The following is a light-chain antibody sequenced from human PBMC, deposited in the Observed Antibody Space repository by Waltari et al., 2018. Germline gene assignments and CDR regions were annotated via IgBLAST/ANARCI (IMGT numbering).Light chain of an antibody. J-gene: IGLJ3*02. CDR2: GNT. Sequence: QSVLTQPPSVSGAPGQRVTIPCTGSSSNIGAGDDVHWYQQLPGTAPKRLIYGNTNRHPGLPDRFSGSKSGTSASLSITGLQAEDEADYYCQSYDSSHWVFGGGTKLTVL. CDR3: QSYDSSHWV. V-gene: IGLV1-40*01. CDR1: SSNIGAGDD.